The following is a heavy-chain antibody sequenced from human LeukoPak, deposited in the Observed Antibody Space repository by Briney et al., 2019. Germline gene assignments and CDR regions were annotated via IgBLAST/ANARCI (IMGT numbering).Heavy chain of an antibody. V-gene: IGHV4-34*01. D-gene: IGHD6-13*01. J-gene: IGHJ4*02. Sequence: SETLSLTCAVYGGSFSGYYWSWIRQPPGKGLEWIGEINHSGSTNYNPSLKSRVTISVDTSKNQCSLKLSSVTAADTAVYYCARGLIAAAAIDYWGQGTLVTVSS. CDR1: GGSFSGYY. CDR3: ARGLIAAAAIDY. CDR2: INHSGST.